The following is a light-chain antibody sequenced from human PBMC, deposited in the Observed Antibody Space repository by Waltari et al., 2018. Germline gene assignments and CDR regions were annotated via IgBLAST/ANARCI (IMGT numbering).Light chain of an antibody. Sequence: DIHMTQFPSSLSAYVGDTVTITCRASQSISSWLDWYQQKPGKAPKFLIYKASSLQSGVPSRFSCSGSGTDFTLTISSLQPEDFATYYCLQYSSSPLTFGPGTKLDIK. CDR1: QSISSW. V-gene: IGKV1D-16*01. CDR3: LQYSSSPLT. J-gene: IGKJ3*01. CDR2: KAS.